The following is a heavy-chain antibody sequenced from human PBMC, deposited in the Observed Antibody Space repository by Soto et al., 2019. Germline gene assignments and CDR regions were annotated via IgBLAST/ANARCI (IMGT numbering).Heavy chain of an antibody. CDR1: GGSISSYY. CDR3: ARHQGYYYGSGSYYNES. D-gene: IGHD3-10*01. CDR2: IYCSGST. Sequence: SETLSLTCTVSGGSISSYYWSWIRQPPGKGLEWIGYIYCSGSTNYNPSLKSRVTISVDTSKNQFSLKLSSVTAADTAVYYCARHQGYYYGSGSYYNESWGQGTLVTVS. V-gene: IGHV4-59*08. J-gene: IGHJ5*02.